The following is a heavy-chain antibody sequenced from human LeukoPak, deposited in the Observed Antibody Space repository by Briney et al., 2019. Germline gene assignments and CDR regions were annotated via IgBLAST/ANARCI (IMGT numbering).Heavy chain of an antibody. CDR1: GFTVSSKY. Sequence: GGSLRLSCAASGFTVSSKYMSWVRQAPGKGLEWVAVITYDGGNRYCADSVKGRFTISRDNSQNTLFLQMNSLRAEDTAVYYCAKDRGSSSSAYGMDVWGQGTTVTVSS. D-gene: IGHD6-13*01. CDR3: AKDRGSSSSAYGMDV. V-gene: IGHV3-30*18. J-gene: IGHJ6*02. CDR2: ITYDGGNR.